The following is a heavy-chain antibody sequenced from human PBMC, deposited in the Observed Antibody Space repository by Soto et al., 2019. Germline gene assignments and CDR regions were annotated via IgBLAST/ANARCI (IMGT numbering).Heavy chain of an antibody. CDR1: GFTFTRYS. CDR3: ARESEDLTSDFDY. CDR2: ISSTTNYI. J-gene: IGHJ4*02. Sequence: PGGSLRLSCAASGFTFTRYSMNWVRQAPGKGLEWVSSISSTTNYIYYGDSMKGRFTISRDNAKNSLYLEMNSLRAEDTAVYYCARESEDLTSDFDYWGQGTLVTVSS. V-gene: IGHV3-21*06.